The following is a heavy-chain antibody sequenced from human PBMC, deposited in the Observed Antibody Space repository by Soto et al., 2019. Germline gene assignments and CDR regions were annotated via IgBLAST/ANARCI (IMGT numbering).Heavy chain of an antibody. CDR2: MNPDTGNT. CDR1: GYTFTTYD. CDR3: ASALGYSSTSRLDL. J-gene: IGHJ4*02. D-gene: IGHD6-19*01. V-gene: IGHV1-8*01. Sequence: QVQLVQSGAEVEKPGASVKVSCKASGYTFTTYDLNWVRQAPGHGLEWMGWMNPDTGNTGYAQKFEGRVTMTRDTSISTAFMALSGLTAEDTAVYYGASALGYSSTSRLDLWGQGTLVTVSS.